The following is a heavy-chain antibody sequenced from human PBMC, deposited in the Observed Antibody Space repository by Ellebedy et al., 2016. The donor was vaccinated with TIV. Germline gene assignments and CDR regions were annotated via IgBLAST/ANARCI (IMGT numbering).Heavy chain of an antibody. V-gene: IGHV3-48*02. CDR1: GFTFSTYN. J-gene: IGHJ4*02. D-gene: IGHD5-18*01. CDR2: IGSSSSTI. Sequence: GESLKISCAASGFTFSTYNMNWVRQAPGKGLEWISYIGSSSSTIYYADSVKGRFTISRDNAKNSLYLQMDSLRDEETAVYYCARAGIYSYGYSFDYWGQGTLVTVSS. CDR3: ARAGIYSYGYSFDY.